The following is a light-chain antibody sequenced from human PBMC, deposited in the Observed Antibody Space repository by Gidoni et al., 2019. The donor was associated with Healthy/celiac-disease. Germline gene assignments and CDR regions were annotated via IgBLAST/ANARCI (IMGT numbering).Light chain of an antibody. CDR1: SSDVGGSNY. Sequence: QSALTQPASVSGSPGQSITISCTGTSSDVGGSNYVSWYQQHPGKAPKLMIYEVSNRPSGVSNRFSGSKSGNTASLTISGLQAEDEADYYCSSYTSSSTLEVFGGGTKLTVL. CDR2: EVS. V-gene: IGLV2-14*01. CDR3: SSYTSSSTLEV. J-gene: IGLJ2*01.